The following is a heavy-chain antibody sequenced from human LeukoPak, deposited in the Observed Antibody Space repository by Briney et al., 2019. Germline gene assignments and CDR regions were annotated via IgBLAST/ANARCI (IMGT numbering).Heavy chain of an antibody. V-gene: IGHV4-4*02. CDR2: IYHSGTT. CDR3: ARLVVYCSSTSCYAGAFDI. CDR1: GGSISSNNW. Sequence: PSETLSLTCAVSGGSISSNNWWSWVRQPPGKGLEWIGEIYHSGTTNYNSSLKSRVTISVDKPKNQFSLKLSSVTAADTAVYYCARLVVYCSSTSCYAGAFDIWGQGTMVTVSS. J-gene: IGHJ3*02. D-gene: IGHD2-2*01.